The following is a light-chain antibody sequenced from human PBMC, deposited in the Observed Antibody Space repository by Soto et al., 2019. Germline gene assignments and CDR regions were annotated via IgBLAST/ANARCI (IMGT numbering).Light chain of an antibody. Sequence: QSALTQPASVSGSPGQSISISCTGSSSDVGVHNFVSWYQHHPGKAPKVLIYGVTNRPSGVSNRFSGSKSGNTASLTISRLQAEDEADYYCCSYTPAYPWVFGGGTKLTVL. CDR1: SSDVGVHNF. V-gene: IGLV2-14*01. CDR2: GVT. J-gene: IGLJ3*02. CDR3: CSYTPAYPWV.